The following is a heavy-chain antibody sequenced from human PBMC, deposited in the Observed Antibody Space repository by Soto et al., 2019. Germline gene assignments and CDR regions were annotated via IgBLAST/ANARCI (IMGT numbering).Heavy chain of an antibody. D-gene: IGHD2-15*01. CDR2: IYYRSKWFH. Sequence: SQTLSLTCVISGDSVSSNGACWNWIRQSPSRGLQWLGRIYYRSKWFHDYAASVGSRMAINPDTSRNQFSLQLNYVTPEDTAVYYCARVHCSAGTCLDGLDFWGQGTTVTVSS. V-gene: IGHV6-1*01. J-gene: IGHJ6*02. CDR3: ARVHCSAGTCLDGLDF. CDR1: GDSVSSNGAC.